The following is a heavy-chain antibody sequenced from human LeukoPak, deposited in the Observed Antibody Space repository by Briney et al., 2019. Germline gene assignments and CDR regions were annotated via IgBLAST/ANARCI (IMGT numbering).Heavy chain of an antibody. CDR1: GYTFTGYY. V-gene: IGHV1-8*02. Sequence: ASVKVSCKASGYTFTGYYIHWVRQATGQGLEWMGWMNPNSGNTGYAQKFQGRVTMTRNTSISTAYMELSSLRSEDTAVYYCARNLYSGGRVVIHIFDYWGQGTLVTVSP. D-gene: IGHD3-3*01. CDR2: MNPNSGNT. J-gene: IGHJ4*02. CDR3: ARNLYSGGRVVIHIFDY.